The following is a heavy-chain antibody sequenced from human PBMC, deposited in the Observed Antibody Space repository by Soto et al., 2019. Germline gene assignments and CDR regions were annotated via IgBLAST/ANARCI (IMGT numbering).Heavy chain of an antibody. V-gene: IGHV4-34*01. J-gene: IGHJ4*02. CDR2: INHSGST. D-gene: IGHD1-7*01. CDR1: GGSFSGYY. CDR3: ARGHNWNYGDTSYFDY. Sequence: SETLSLTCAVYGGSFSGYYWSWIRQPPGKGLEWIGEINHSGSTNYNPSLKSRVTISVDTSKNQFSLKLSSVTAADTAVYYCARGHNWNYGDTSYFDYWGQGTLVTAPQ.